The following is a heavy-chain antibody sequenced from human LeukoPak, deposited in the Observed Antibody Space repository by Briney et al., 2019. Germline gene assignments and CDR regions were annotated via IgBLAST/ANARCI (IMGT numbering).Heavy chain of an antibody. Sequence: SQTLSLTCTVSGGSINTGDYYWTWIRQPPGKGLEWIGEINHSGSTNYNPSLKSRVTISVDTSKNQFSLKLSSVTAADTAVYYCARAPPYDFWSGHISHYYGMDVWGQGTTVTVSS. V-gene: IGHV4-30-4*08. D-gene: IGHD3-3*01. CDR3: ARAPPYDFWSGHISHYYGMDV. CDR1: GGSINTGDYY. J-gene: IGHJ6*02. CDR2: INHSGST.